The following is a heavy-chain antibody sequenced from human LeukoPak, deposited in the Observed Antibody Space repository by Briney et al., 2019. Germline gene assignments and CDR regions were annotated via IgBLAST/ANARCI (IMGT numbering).Heavy chain of an antibody. Sequence: ASGKVSCKVSGYTLIELSMHWVRQAPGKGREGMGGFDLEDGETNYVQKFQGRVTMTEDTSTDTAYMELSSLRSDDTAVYFCAAGEVGQLFDYWGQGTLVTVSS. CDR3: AAGEVGQLFDY. CDR1: GYTLIELS. V-gene: IGHV1-24*01. J-gene: IGHJ4*02. CDR2: FDLEDGET. D-gene: IGHD5-24*01.